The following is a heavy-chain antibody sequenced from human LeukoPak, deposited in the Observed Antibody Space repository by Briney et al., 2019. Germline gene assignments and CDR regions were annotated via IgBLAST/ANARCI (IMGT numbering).Heavy chain of an antibody. CDR2: INHSGST. CDR3: ARAYPPHDSSGYYFDY. J-gene: IGHJ4*02. D-gene: IGHD3-22*01. Sequence: SETLSLTCAVYGGSFSGYYWSWIRQPPGRGLEWIGEINHSGSTNYNPSLKSRVTISVDTSKNQLSLKLSSVTAADTAVYYCARAYPPHDSSGYYFDYWGQGTLVTVSS. V-gene: IGHV4-34*01. CDR1: GGSFSGYY.